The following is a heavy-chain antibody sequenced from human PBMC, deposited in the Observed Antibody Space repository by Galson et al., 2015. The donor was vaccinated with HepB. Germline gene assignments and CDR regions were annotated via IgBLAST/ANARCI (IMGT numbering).Heavy chain of an antibody. V-gene: IGHV1-46*03. CDR3: ASWSRYYDFWSGYRMGYCMDV. Sequence: SVKVSCKASGYTFTSYYMHWVRQAPGQGLEWMGIINPSGGSTSYAQKFQGSVTMTRDTSTSTVYMELSSLRSEDTAVYYCASWSRYYDFWSGYRMGYCMDVWGQGTTVTVSS. CDR2: INPSGGST. D-gene: IGHD3-3*01. J-gene: IGHJ6*02. CDR1: GYTFTSYY.